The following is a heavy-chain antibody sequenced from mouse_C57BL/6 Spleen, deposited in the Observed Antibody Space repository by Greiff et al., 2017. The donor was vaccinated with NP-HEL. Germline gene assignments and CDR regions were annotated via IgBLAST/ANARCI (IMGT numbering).Heavy chain of an antibody. CDR1: GYAFSSSW. D-gene: IGHD1-1*01. V-gene: IGHV1-82*01. CDR2: IYPGDGDT. CDR3: ARSDYGSSPYWYCDV. Sequence: VQLQQSGPELVKPGASVKISCKASGYAFSSSWMNWVKQRPGKGLEWIGRIYPGDGDTNSNGKFKGKATLTADKSSSTAYMQRSSLTSEDSAVYFCARSDYGSSPYWYCDVWGTGTTVTVSS. J-gene: IGHJ1*03.